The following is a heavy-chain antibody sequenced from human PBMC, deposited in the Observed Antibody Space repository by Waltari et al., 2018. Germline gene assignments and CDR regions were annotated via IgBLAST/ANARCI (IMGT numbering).Heavy chain of an antibody. V-gene: IGHV4-4*07. CDR2: IYTSGST. CDR1: GGSISGYY. J-gene: IGHJ6*02. Sequence: QVQLQESGQGLVKPSATLSLTCTVTGGSISGYYWSWIRQTAGKGLEWIGRIYTSGSTNYNPSLKSRVTMSVDKSQNQFSLKLSSVTAADTAVYYCARDSIRYYYYYGMDVWGQGTTVTVSS. D-gene: IGHD4-4*01. CDR3: ARDSIRYYYYYGMDV.